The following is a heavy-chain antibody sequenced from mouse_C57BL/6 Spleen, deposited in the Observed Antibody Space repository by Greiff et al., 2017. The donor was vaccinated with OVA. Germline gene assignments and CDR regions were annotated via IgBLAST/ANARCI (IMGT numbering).Heavy chain of an antibody. CDR2: ISSGGDYI. V-gene: IGHV5-9-1*02. D-gene: IGHD1-1*01. J-gene: IGHJ3*01. Sequence: EVQVVESGEGLVKPGGSLKLSCAASGFTFSSYAMSWVRQTPEKRLEWVAYISSGGDYIYYADTVKGRFTISRDNARNTLYLQMSSLKSEDTAMYYCTRDYYGSSHFAYWGQGTLVTVSA. CDR3: TRDYYGSSHFAY. CDR1: GFTFSSYA.